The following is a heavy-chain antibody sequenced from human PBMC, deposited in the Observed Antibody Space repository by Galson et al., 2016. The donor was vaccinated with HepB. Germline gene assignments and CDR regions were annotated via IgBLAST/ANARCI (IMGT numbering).Heavy chain of an antibody. V-gene: IGHV1-3*01. J-gene: IGHJ6*02. CDR1: GYTFTTYD. CDR3: ARDLIGNLDV. CDR2: ISAGSGNT. Sequence: SVKVSCKASGYTFTTYDMHWVRQSPGQRLEWLGYISAGSGNTKYSQNFQGRVTITRDTSARTHYMEPSSLTSEDTAVYYCARDLIGNLDVWGQGTTVTVSS.